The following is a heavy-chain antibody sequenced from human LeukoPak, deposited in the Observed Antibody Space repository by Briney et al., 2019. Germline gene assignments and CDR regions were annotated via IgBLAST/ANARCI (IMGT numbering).Heavy chain of an antibody. CDR1: GYTFTGYY. CDR3: ARGSGPVGDYFDY. V-gene: IGHV1-2*02. Sequence: GASVNVSCTASGYTFTGYYMHWVRQAPGQGLEWMGWINPNSGGTNYAQKFQGRVTMTRDTSISTAYMELSRLRSDDTAVYYCARGSGPVGDYFDYWGQGTLVTVSS. D-gene: IGHD2-15*01. J-gene: IGHJ4*02. CDR2: INPNSGGT.